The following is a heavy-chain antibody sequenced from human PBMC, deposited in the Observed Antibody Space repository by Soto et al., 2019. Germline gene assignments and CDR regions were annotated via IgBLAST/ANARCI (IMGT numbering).Heavy chain of an antibody. J-gene: IGHJ4*02. CDR3: VQTTGWPGFDF. CDR2: IYGGGTT. V-gene: IGHV3-53*01. D-gene: IGHD6-19*01. CDR1: GFAVSSKY. Sequence: EVQLVESGGGLIQPGGSLRLSCAASGFAVSSKYMTWVRQPPGKGVEWVSVIYGGGTTYYADSVKGRFTISRDTSKNTLYLQMNSLRGEDTAVYYCVQTTGWPGFDFRGQGTLVTVSS.